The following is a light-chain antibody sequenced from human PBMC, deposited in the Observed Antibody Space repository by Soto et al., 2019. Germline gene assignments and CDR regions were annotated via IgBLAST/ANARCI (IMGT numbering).Light chain of an antibody. Sequence: DIVMTQSPDSLAVSLGERATINCKSSQSVLYNSNNKHYLAWYQQKPGQHPKLLIYWASTREVGVPDRLSGSGSGTDFTLTISSLQAEDVAVYYCQQYYSTPITFGQGTRLEIK. J-gene: IGKJ5*01. CDR2: WAS. CDR1: QSVLYNSNNKHY. V-gene: IGKV4-1*01. CDR3: QQYYSTPIT.